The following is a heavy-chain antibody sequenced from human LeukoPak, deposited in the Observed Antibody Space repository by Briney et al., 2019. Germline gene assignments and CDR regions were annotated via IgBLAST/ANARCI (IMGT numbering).Heavy chain of an antibody. V-gene: IGHV4-59*02. D-gene: IGHD2-15*01. CDR1: GDSVTGYF. Sequence: SETLSLTCTVFGDSVTGYFLNWVRQPPGKGLEWIGHIYKIGTTNYNPSLKSRLTISADTSKNQFSLQLRSVAAADTAVYYCVIGVGWQPDYWGQGALVTVSS. CDR3: VIGVGWQPDY. CDR2: IYKIGTT. J-gene: IGHJ4*02.